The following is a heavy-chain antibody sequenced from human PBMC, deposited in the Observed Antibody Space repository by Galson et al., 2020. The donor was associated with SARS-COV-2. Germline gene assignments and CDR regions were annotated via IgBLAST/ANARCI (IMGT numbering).Heavy chain of an antibody. V-gene: IGHV2-70*01. J-gene: IGHJ6*02. CDR2: IDWDDAK. Sequence: SGPTLVKPTQTLTLTCTFSGFPLSTSGMCVSWIRQPPGKALEWLALIDWDDAKYYSTSLKTRLTISKDTSKNQVVLTMTNIDPVDTATYYWARMPVEMVTIGSYCYYGMDVWGQGTTVTVSS. CDR1: GFPLSTSGMC. CDR3: ARMPVEMVTIGSYCYYGMDV. D-gene: IGHD3-16*01.